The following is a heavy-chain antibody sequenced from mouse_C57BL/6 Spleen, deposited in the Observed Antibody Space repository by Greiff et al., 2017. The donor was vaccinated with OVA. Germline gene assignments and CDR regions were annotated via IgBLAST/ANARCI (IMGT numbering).Heavy chain of an antibody. CDR1: GYSITSGYY. CDR3: ARDGYGSPFDY. V-gene: IGHV3-6*01. CDR2: ISYDGSN. D-gene: IGHD1-1*01. J-gene: IGHJ2*01. Sequence: DVKLVESGPGLVKPSQSLSLTCSVTGYSITSGYYWNWIRQFPGNKLEWMGYISYDGSNNYNPSLKNRISITRDTSKNQFFLKLNSVTTEDTATYYCARDGYGSPFDYWGQGTTLTVSS.